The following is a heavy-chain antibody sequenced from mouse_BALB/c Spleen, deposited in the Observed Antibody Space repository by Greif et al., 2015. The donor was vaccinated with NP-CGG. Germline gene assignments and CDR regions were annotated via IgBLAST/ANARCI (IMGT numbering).Heavy chain of an antibody. Sequence: EVHLVESGGGLVQPGGSRKLSCAASGFTFSSFGMHWVRQAPEKGLEWVAYISSGSSTIYYADTVKGRFTISRDNPKNTLFLQMTSLRSEVTAMYYCARSTGTGYAMDYWGQGTSVTVSS. CDR2: ISSGSSTI. CDR3: ARSTGTGYAMDY. D-gene: IGHD4-1*02. V-gene: IGHV5-17*02. J-gene: IGHJ4*01. CDR1: GFTFSSFG.